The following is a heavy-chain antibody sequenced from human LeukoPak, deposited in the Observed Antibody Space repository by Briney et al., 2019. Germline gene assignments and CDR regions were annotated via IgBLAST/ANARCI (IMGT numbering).Heavy chain of an antibody. Sequence: GGSLRLPCAASGFTFRYYSMNWVRQAPGKGLEWVSSISSSRSSMYYADSVKGRFTISTDNAKNSLYLQMNSLRVEDTAVYYCARLTRTYCGGDCSLDYWGQGTLVTVSS. D-gene: IGHD2-21*02. CDR3: ARLTRTYCGGDCSLDY. CDR2: ISSSRSSM. V-gene: IGHV3-21*01. J-gene: IGHJ4*02. CDR1: GFTFRYYS.